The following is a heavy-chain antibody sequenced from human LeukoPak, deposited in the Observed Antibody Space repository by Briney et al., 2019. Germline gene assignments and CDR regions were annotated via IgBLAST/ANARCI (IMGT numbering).Heavy chain of an antibody. CDR3: ARDLGSRDGYNPPNLFDD. Sequence: GGSLRLSCTASGFTFSNHGMHWVRHAPGKGLVWVAFIRYDGIAKYYADSVKGRFTISRDNSKNTLYLQMNSLRPEDTAVYYCARDLGSRDGYNPPNLFDDWGQGTLVTVSS. V-gene: IGHV3-30*02. CDR1: GFTFSNHG. J-gene: IGHJ4*02. CDR2: IRYDGIAK. D-gene: IGHD5-24*01.